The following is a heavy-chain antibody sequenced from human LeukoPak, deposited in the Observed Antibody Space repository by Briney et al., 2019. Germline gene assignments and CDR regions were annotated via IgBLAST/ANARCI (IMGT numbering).Heavy chain of an antibody. CDR1: GFTFSDYY. V-gene: IGHV3-11*01. J-gene: IGHJ3*02. CDR2: ISSSGSTI. D-gene: IGHD3-9*01. CDR3: ARDLVIPPADWLPFDI. Sequence: TGGSLRLSCAASGFTFSDYYMSWIRQAPGKGLEWVSYISSSGSTIYYADSVKGRFTISRDNAKNSLYLQMNSLRAEDTAVYYCARDLVIPPADWLPFDIWGQGTMVTVSS.